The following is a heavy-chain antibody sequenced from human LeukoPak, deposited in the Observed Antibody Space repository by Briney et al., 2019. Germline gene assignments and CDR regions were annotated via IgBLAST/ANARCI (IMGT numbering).Heavy chain of an antibody. CDR2: ISYDGSNK. V-gene: IGHV3-30*04. J-gene: IGHJ4*02. Sequence: GGSLRLSCAASGFTFRSFAMHWVRRAPGKGLEWVAVISYDGSNKYYADSVKGRFTISRDNSKNTLYLQMNSLRAEDTAVYYCAKEGYDSSGYYYHDSHFDYWGQGTLVTVSS. D-gene: IGHD3-22*01. CDR3: AKEGYDSSGYYYHDSHFDY. CDR1: GFTFRSFA.